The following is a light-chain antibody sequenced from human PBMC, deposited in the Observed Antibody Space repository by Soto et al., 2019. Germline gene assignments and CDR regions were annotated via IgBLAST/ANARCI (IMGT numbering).Light chain of an antibody. J-gene: IGKJ1*01. V-gene: IGKV1-5*03. CDR3: QQYNSYSLT. Sequence: DIQMTQSPSTLSASVGDRVTITCRASQSISSWLAWYQQKPGKAPKLLIYKASSLEGGVPSRFSGSGSGTEFTLTISSLQPDDFATYYCQQYNSYSLTFGQGTKVDIK. CDR2: KAS. CDR1: QSISSW.